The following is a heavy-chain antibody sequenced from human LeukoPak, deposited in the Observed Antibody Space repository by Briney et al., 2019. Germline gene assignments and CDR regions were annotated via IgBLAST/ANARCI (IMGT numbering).Heavy chain of an antibody. CDR2: INPNSGGT. J-gene: IGHJ6*03. V-gene: IGHV1-2*02. CDR3: ARVLYGSGSFPSLYYYMDV. D-gene: IGHD3-10*01. Sequence: GASVKVSCKASGYTFTGYYMHWVRQAPGQGLEWMGWINPNSGGTNYAQKFQGRVTMTRGTSISTAYMELSRLRSDDTAVYYCARVLYGSGSFPSLYYYMDVWGKGTTVTVSS. CDR1: GYTFTGYY.